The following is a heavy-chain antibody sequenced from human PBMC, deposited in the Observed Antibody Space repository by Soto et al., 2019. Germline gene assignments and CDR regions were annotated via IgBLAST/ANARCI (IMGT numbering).Heavy chain of an antibody. CDR1: GGSISSGGYS. Sequence: SETLSLTCAVSGGSISSGGYSWSWIRQPPGKGLEWIGYIYHSGSTYYNPSLKSRVTISVDRSKNQFSLKLSSVTAADTAVYYCARDRNDSSGFDYWGQGTLVTVSS. D-gene: IGHD3-22*01. CDR3: ARDRNDSSGFDY. J-gene: IGHJ4*02. CDR2: IYHSGST. V-gene: IGHV4-30-2*01.